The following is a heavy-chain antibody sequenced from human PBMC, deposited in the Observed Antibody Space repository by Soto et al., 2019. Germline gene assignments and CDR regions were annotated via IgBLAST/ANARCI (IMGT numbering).Heavy chain of an antibody. V-gene: IGHV5-51*01. J-gene: IGHJ5*02. CDR3: AINGFNQQLVLDKFRFDP. CDR2: IYPGDSDT. Sequence: GESLKISCKASGFTFNTYWIAWVRQMPGKGLEWMGLIYPGDSDTRYSPSFQGQVTISADKSTSTAYLEWSSLKASDTAMYYCAINGFNQQLVLDKFRFDPWGQGTQVIVSS. D-gene: IGHD3-3*01. CDR1: GFTFNTYW.